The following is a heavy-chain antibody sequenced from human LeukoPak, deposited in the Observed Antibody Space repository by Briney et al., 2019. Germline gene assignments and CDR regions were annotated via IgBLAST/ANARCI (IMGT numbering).Heavy chain of an antibody. CDR1: DGSITSRSHY. Sequence: PSETLSLTCTVSDGSITSRSHYWGWIRQSPGKGLDWIGEINHSGSTNYNPSLKSRVTISVDTSKNQFSLKLSSVTAADTAVYYCAISNSLEMATIESSWFDPWGQGTLVTVSS. V-gene: IGHV4-39*07. CDR2: INHSGST. J-gene: IGHJ5*02. CDR3: AISNSLEMATIESSWFDP. D-gene: IGHD5-24*01.